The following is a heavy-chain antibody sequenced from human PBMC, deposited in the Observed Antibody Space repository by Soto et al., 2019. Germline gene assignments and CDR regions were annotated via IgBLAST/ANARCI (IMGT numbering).Heavy chain of an antibody. CDR2: ISSSSTI. Sequence: GSLRLSCAASGFTFSSYSMNWVRQAPGKGLEWVSYISSSSTIYYADSVKGRFTISRDNAKNSLYLQMNSLRAEDTAVYYCARDRGLTWFAPLGKGTLVTGS. CDR3: ARDRGLTWFAP. CDR1: GFTFSSYS. D-gene: IGHD3-10*01. J-gene: IGHJ5*02. V-gene: IGHV3-48*01.